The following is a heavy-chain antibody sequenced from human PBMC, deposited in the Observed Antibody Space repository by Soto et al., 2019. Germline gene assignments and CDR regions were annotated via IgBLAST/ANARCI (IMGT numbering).Heavy chain of an antibody. J-gene: IGHJ4*02. CDR2: ISYDGSNK. CDR1: GFTFSSYG. Sequence: GGSLRLSCAASGFTFSSYGMHWVRQAPGKGLEWVAVISYDGSNKYYADSVKGRFTISRDNSKNTLYLQMNSLRAEDTAVYYCAKDSLLWFGELLGYFDYWGQGTLVTVSS. V-gene: IGHV3-30*18. CDR3: AKDSLLWFGELLGYFDY. D-gene: IGHD3-10*01.